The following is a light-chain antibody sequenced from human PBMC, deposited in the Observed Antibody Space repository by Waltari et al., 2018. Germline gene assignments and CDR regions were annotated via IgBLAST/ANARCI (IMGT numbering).Light chain of an antibody. Sequence: DIQMTQSPSSLSASVGDRITITCRASESIGKYLNWYQQRPGKAPQLLIYGASNLQSGAPSRFSGSGPGTAFTLTISSLRPEDSATYYCQQSYTAPYTFGQGTHLEVK. V-gene: IGKV1-39*01. J-gene: IGKJ2*01. CDR1: ESIGKY. CDR2: GAS. CDR3: QQSYTAPYT.